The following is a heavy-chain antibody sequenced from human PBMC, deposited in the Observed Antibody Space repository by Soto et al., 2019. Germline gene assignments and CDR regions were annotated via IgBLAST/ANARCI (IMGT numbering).Heavy chain of an antibody. Sequence: QVQLQESGPGLVKPSETLSLTCTVSGGSISLERFYWTWIRQPPGKGLEWIGYVSHTGATNYNPFLQSRVDISVDASRNQFSLKLRSLTSADTAVYFCAREFSSAHINSYGFWGQGTLVSVSA. CDR1: GGSISLERFY. CDR2: VSHTGAT. V-gene: IGHV4-61*01. J-gene: IGHJ4*02. CDR3: AREFSSAHINSYGF.